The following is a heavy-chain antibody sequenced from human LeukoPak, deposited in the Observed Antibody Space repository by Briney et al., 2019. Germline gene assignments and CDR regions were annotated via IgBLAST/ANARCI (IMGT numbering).Heavy chain of an antibody. CDR1: GLTFSTSG. CDR2: IGPTGSDR. D-gene: IGHD3-3*01. V-gene: IGHV3-21*06. J-gene: IGHJ1*01. Sequence: KTGGSLRLSCTASGLTFSTSGFNWVRQAPGKGLEWVASIGPTGSDRYHADSIKGRFTISRDNAKNSLYLQMSSLRAEDTAVYFCTRVTSDYYSNIPFHHWGQGTLVTVSS. CDR3: TRVTSDYYSNIPFHH.